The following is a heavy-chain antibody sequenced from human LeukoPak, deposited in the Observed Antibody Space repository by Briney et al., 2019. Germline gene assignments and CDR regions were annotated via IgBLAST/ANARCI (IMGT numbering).Heavy chain of an antibody. CDR3: ARGGYGRGWAEDY. Sequence: GGSLRLSCAASGFTFSSYYMHWVRQAPGKGLEWVANIIPDGREKYYVDSVKGRFTISRDNAKKSLYLQMNSLRAKDTAVYYCARGGYGRGWAEDYWGQGTLVSVSS. V-gene: IGHV3-7*01. J-gene: IGHJ4*02. CDR2: IIPDGREK. D-gene: IGHD6-19*01. CDR1: GFTFSSYY.